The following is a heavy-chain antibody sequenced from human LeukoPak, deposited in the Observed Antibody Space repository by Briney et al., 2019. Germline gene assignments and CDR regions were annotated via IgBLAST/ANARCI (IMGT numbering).Heavy chain of an antibody. V-gene: IGHV4-38-2*01. Sequence: SETLSLTCAVSGYSISSGYYWGWIRQPPGKGLEWIGSIYHSGSTYYYPSLKSRVTISVDTSKNQFSLKLSSVTAADTAVYYCARLLGGVIVGNWFDPWGQGTLVTVSS. J-gene: IGHJ5*02. CDR3: ARLLGGVIVGNWFDP. CDR2: IYHSGST. CDR1: GYSISSGYY. D-gene: IGHD3-16*02.